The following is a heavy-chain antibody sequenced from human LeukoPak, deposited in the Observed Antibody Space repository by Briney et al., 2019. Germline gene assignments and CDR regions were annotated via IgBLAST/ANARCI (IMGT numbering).Heavy chain of an antibody. CDR3: ARRFIWVVLAHDWFDP. Sequence: SETLSLTCTVSGGSISSSSYYWGWIRQPPGKGLELIGNIYYSGSTYYNPSLKSRVTISVDTSKNQFSLKLSSVTAAATAVYYCARRFIWVVLAHDWFDPWGQGTLVTVSS. J-gene: IGHJ5*02. V-gene: IGHV4-39*01. CDR2: IYYSGST. CDR1: GGSISSSSYY. D-gene: IGHD2-15*01.